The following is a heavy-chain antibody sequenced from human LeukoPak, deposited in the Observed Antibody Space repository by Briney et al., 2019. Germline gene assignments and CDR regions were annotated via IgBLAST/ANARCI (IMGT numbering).Heavy chain of an antibody. CDR2: ISSSGSTI. J-gene: IGHJ4*02. CDR1: GFTFSSFW. CDR3: ASGYSYFDY. V-gene: IGHV3-48*04. D-gene: IGHD3-22*01. Sequence: GGSLRLSCAASGFTFSSFWMSWVRQAPGKGLEWVSYISSSGSTIYYADSVKGRFTISRDNAKNSLYLQMNSLRAEDTAVYYCASGYSYFDYWGQGTLVTVSS.